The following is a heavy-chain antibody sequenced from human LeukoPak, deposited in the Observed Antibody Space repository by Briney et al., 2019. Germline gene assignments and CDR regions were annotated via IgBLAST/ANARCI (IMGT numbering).Heavy chain of an antibody. Sequence: ASVKVSCKASGYTFTSYDINWVRQATGQGLEWMGWMNPNSGNTGYAQKFQGRVTMTRDTSTSTVYMELSSLRSEDTAVYHCARGIAVAGLFDYWGQGALVTVSS. CDR1: GYTFTSYD. V-gene: IGHV1-8*01. CDR3: ARGIAVAGLFDY. J-gene: IGHJ4*02. D-gene: IGHD6-19*01. CDR2: MNPNSGNT.